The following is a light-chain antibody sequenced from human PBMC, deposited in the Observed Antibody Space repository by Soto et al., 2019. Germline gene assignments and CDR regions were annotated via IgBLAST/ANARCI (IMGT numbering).Light chain of an antibody. CDR3: SSYTTSTTPGVL. CDR1: SSDVAGYHY. V-gene: IGLV2-14*01. CDR2: EVA. Sequence: QSVLTQPASVSGAPGQSITISCTGTSSDVAGYHYVSWYQQHPGTAPKLIIYEVANRPSGVSNRFSGSKSGNTASLTISGLQAEDEADYYCSSYTTSTTPGVLFGGGTKVTVL. J-gene: IGLJ2*01.